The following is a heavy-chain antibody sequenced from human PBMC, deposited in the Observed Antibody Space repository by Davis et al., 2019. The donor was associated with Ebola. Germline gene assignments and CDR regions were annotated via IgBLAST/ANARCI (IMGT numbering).Heavy chain of an antibody. CDR3: ARASGSYYYYGMDV. Sequence: SETLSLTCTVSGGSVTSGGYYWTWIRQPAGKGLEWIGHIYASANTNYSPSLKSRVTISVDTSENHFSLKLSSVTAADTAVYYCARASGSYYYYGMDVWGQGTTVSVSS. V-gene: IGHV4-61*09. CDR2: IYASANT. CDR1: GGSVTSGGYY. D-gene: IGHD7-27*01. J-gene: IGHJ6*02.